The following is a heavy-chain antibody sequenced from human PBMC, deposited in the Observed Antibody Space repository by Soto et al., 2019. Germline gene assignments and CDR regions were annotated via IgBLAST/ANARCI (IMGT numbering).Heavy chain of an antibody. Sequence: GGSLRLSCAASGFTFSSYGMHWVRQAPGKGLEWVAVISYDGSNKYYADSVMGRFTFSRDNSKNTLYLHMNSLRAEDTAVYYCAKDLLSYYGSGSPFDFWGQGTLVTVSS. J-gene: IGHJ4*02. CDR3: AKDLLSYYGSGSPFDF. CDR1: GFTFSSYG. V-gene: IGHV3-30*18. CDR2: ISYDGSNK. D-gene: IGHD3-10*01.